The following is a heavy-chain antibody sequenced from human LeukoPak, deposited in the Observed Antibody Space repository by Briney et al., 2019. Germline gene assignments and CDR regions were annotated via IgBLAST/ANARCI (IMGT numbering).Heavy chain of an antibody. CDR3: AKEIRGSGLFDY. V-gene: IGHV3-30*18. Sequence: GGSLRLSCAASGFTFSSYGMHWVRQAPGKGLEWVAVISYDGSNKYYADSVKGRFTISRDNSKNTLYLQMSSLRAEDTAVYYCAKEIRGSGLFDYWGQGTLVTVSS. CDR1: GFTFSSYG. J-gene: IGHJ4*02. CDR2: ISYDGSNK. D-gene: IGHD3-10*01.